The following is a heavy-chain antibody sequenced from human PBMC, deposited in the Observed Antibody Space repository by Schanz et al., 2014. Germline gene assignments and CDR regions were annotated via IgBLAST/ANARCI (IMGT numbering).Heavy chain of an antibody. J-gene: IGHJ6*03. CDR1: GDSISSGGYY. D-gene: IGHD4-17*01. CDR2: INQSGTT. CDR3: ARDGDRFYHNYYMDV. V-gene: IGHV4-31*03. Sequence: QVQLQESGPGLVKPSQTLSLTCTVSGDSISSGGYYWSWIRQPPGKGLEWIGEINQSGTTNYNPSLKSRVTISVDTSKNQFSLKLSSVTAADTAVYYCARDGDRFYHNYYMDVWGKGTTVTVSS.